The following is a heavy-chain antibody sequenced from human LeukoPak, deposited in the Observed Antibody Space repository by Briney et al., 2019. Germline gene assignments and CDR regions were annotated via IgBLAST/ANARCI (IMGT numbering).Heavy chain of an antibody. D-gene: IGHD6-13*01. CDR1: GFTVSSNF. J-gene: IGHJ4*02. Sequence: GGSLRLSYAASGFTVSSNFMSWVRQAPGRGLEWVSAISGSGGSTYYADSVKGRFTISRDNSKNTLYLQMNSLRAEDTAVYYCAKGSSSWPRTFDYWGQGTLVTVSS. CDR2: ISGSGGST. V-gene: IGHV3-23*01. CDR3: AKGSSSWPRTFDY.